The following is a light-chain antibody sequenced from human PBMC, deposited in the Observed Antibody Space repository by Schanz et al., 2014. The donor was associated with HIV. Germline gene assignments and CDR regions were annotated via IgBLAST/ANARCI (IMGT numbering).Light chain of an antibody. Sequence: QSVLIQPPSASGTPGQRVTISCSGSSSNVAINTVNWYQQVPGTAPKVLIYNNDQRPSGVPDRFSGSKSGTSASLAISGLQSEDEADYYCCSYTTTSTYVFGAGTKLTVL. V-gene: IGLV1-44*01. CDR1: SSNVAINT. J-gene: IGLJ1*01. CDR2: NND. CDR3: CSYTTTSTYV.